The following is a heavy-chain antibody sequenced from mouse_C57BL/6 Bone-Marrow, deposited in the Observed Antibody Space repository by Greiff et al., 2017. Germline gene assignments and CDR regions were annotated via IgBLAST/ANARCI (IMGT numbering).Heavy chain of an antibody. CDR1: GFTFSSYA. V-gene: IGHV5-4*03. D-gene: IGHD1-1*01. CDR2: ISDGGSYT. J-gene: IGHJ1*03. CDR3: ARGDPYYGRDYWYFDV. Sequence: EVKVVESGGGLVKPGGSLKLSCAASGFTFSSYAMSWVRQTPEKRLEWVATISDGGSYTYYPDNVKGRFTISRDNAKNNLYLQMSHLTSEDTAMYYCARGDPYYGRDYWYFDVWGTGTTVTVSS.